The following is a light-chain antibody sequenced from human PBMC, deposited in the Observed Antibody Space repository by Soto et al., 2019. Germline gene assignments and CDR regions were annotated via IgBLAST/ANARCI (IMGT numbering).Light chain of an antibody. V-gene: IGLV2-14*01. J-gene: IGLJ2*01. CDR3: SSYTSSSPVV. Sequence: QSALTQPASVSGSPGQSITISCTGTSSDVGGYNYVSWYQQHPGKAPKLMIYEVSNRPSGVSNRFSGSKSGNTASLTISGLQAEDEADYYCSSYTSSSPVVFGGGTKVTV. CDR2: EVS. CDR1: SSDVGGYNY.